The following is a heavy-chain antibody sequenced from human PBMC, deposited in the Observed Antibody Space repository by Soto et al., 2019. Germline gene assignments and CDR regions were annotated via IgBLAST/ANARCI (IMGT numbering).Heavy chain of an antibody. V-gene: IGHV3-15*07. J-gene: IGHJ4*02. CDR1: GFTFSHAW. Sequence: LLVESGGGFVQPGGSLRLSCVASGFTFSHAWMDWVRQAAGKGLEWVGRIKSISDGETTNYAASVAGRFTISRDDSKNTLFLHVNGLKTEDTGVYYCTRRIAVAGTYYFDYWGQGTLVTVSS. CDR3: TRRIAVAGTYYFDY. D-gene: IGHD6-19*01. CDR2: IKSISDGETT.